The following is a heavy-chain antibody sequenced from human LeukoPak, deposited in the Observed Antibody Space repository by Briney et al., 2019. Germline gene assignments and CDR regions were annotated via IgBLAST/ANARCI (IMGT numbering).Heavy chain of an antibody. D-gene: IGHD1-1*01. J-gene: IGHJ4*02. V-gene: IGHV1-69*06. CDR1: GGTFSSYT. CDR3: ARDRGGGTTDY. Sequence: SVKVSCKASGGTFSSYTISRVRQAPGQGVEWMGGIIPVFGTANYPQKFQGRVTITADKSTNTAYMELSSLRSEDTAVYYCARDRGGGTTDYWGQGTLVTVSS. CDR2: IIPVFGTA.